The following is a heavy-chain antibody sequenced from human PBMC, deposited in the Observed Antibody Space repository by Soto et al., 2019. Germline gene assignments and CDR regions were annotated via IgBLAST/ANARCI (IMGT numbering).Heavy chain of an antibody. CDR2: IGTAGDT. CDR1: GFTFSSYD. D-gene: IGHD6-6*01. CDR3: VRFRPWYSGMDV. V-gene: IGHV3-13*04. Sequence: EVQLVESGGGLVQPGGSLRLSCAASGFTFSSYDMHWVRQVTGKGLEWVSAIGTAGDTYYPDSVKGRFTISRENAKNSLYLQRNSLRAGDTAVYYCVRFRPWYSGMDVWGQGTTVTVSS. J-gene: IGHJ6*02.